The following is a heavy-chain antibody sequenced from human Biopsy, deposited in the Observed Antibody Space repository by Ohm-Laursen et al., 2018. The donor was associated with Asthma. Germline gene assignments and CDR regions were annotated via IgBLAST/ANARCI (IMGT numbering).Heavy chain of an antibody. CDR1: GFTFSTYA. D-gene: IGHD3-22*01. Sequence: SLRLSCAASGFTFSTYAMHWVRQAPGKGLEWVALISYDGSKRHSADSVRGRFTISRDNSKNTLYLQMNSLRAEDTAVYYCASTTPSIVVVARAGAFDIWGQGTMVTVSS. J-gene: IGHJ3*02. V-gene: IGHV3-30*03. CDR3: ASTTPSIVVVARAGAFDI. CDR2: ISYDGSKR.